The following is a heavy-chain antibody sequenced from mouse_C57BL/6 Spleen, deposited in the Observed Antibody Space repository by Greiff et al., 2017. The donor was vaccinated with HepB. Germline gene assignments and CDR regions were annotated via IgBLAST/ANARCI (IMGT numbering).Heavy chain of an antibody. CDR2: INPNNGGT. V-gene: IGHV1-26*01. J-gene: IGHJ4*01. CDR3: ARSSSKDYYGSSYVAMDY. Sequence: EVQLQQSGPELVKPGASVKISCKASGYTFTDYYMNWVKQSHGKSLEWIGDINPNNGGTSYNQKFKGKATLTVDKSSSTAYMKLRSLTSEDSAVYYCARSSSKDYYGSSYVAMDYWGQGTSVTVSS. CDR1: GYTFTDYY. D-gene: IGHD1-1*01.